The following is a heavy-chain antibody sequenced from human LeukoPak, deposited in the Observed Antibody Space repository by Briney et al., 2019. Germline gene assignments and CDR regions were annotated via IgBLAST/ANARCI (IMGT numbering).Heavy chain of an antibody. D-gene: IGHD6-13*01. CDR3: ARKLAARFFDY. J-gene: IGHJ4*02. V-gene: IGHV4-59*12. CDR1: GGSISTYY. CDR2: IYYSGST. Sequence: PSETLSLTCTVSGGSISTYYWSWLRQPPGEGLEWIGYIYYSGSTNYNPSLKSRVTISVDTSKNQFSLKLSSVTAADTAVYYCARKLAARFFDYWGQGTLVTVSS.